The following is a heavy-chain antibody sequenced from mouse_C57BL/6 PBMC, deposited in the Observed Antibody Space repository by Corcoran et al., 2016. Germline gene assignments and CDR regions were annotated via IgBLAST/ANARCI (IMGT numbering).Heavy chain of an antibody. V-gene: IGHV1-66*01. Sequence: QVQLQQSGPELVKPGASVKISCKASGYSFTSHYIHWVKQRPGQGLEWIGWIYPGSGNTKYNEKFKGKATLTADTSSSTAYMQLSSLTSEDSAVYYCARRAGYYLDYWGQGTTLTVSS. J-gene: IGHJ2*01. CDR1: GYSFTSHY. CDR3: ARRAGYYLDY. D-gene: IGHD2-3*01. CDR2: IYPGSGNT.